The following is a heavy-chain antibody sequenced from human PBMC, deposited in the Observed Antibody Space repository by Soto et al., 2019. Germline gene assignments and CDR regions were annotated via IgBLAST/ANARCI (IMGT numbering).Heavy chain of an antibody. V-gene: IGHV3-53*01. CDR1: GFTVSSNY. J-gene: IGHJ3*02. CDR3: ARANYDILTGLDAFDI. D-gene: IGHD3-9*01. CDR2: IYSGGST. Sequence: EVQLVESGGGLIQPGGSLRLSCAASGFTVSSNYMSWVRQAPGKGLEWVSVIYSGGSTYYADSVKGRFTISRDNSKNTLYLQMNSLRAEDTAVYYCARANYDILTGLDAFDIWGQGTMVTVSS.